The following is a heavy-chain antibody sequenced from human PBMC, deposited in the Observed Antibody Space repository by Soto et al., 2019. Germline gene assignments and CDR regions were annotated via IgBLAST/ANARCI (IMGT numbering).Heavy chain of an antibody. CDR2: MSGNGGIT. Sequence: XGSLRLSCAASGFTFSTHAMSWVRQAPGSGLEWVSAMSGNGGITYYPDSVKGRFTISRDNSKNTLFLQMNGLRAEDTAVYYCAKEGSFYYGSGSDIWGRGTMVTVSS. CDR3: AKEGSFYYGSGSDI. CDR1: GFTFSTHA. J-gene: IGHJ3*02. V-gene: IGHV3-23*01. D-gene: IGHD3-10*01.